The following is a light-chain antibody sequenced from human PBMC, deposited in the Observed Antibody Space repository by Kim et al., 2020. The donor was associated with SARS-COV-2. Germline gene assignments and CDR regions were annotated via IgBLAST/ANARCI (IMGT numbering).Light chain of an antibody. V-gene: IGLV1-47*02. CDR2: NND. Sequence: QSVLTQSPSTSGTPGQKITISCSGSSSNIGKNFVYWYQQFPGTAPQLLIYNNDQRPSKVPDRFSGSKSGTSASLAISGLRSEDEAEYYCATWDDSLSSGIFGGGTQLTVL. CDR3: ATWDDSLSSGI. J-gene: IGLJ2*01. CDR1: SSNIGKNF.